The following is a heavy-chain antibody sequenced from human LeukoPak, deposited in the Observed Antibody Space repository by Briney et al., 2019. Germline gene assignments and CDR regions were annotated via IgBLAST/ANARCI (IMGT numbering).Heavy chain of an antibody. J-gene: IGHJ4*02. Sequence: GGSLRLSCVASGFTFNDYSMDWVRQAPGKGLEWVSYISSGSSSIYYADSVQGRFTISRDNAKNSLYLQMNSLRAEDTAVYYCARRLYYDYVWGSYRYKYYFDYWGQGTLVTVSS. CDR1: GFTFNDYS. V-gene: IGHV3-48*01. CDR3: ARRLYYDYVWGSYRYKYYFDY. CDR2: ISSGSSSI. D-gene: IGHD3-16*02.